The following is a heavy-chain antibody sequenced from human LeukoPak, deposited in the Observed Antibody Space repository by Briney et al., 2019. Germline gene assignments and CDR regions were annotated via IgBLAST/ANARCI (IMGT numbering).Heavy chain of an antibody. CDR3: ARGDGGNPWDAFDI. CDR2: ISGNNDNP. J-gene: IGHJ3*02. CDR1: GYTFSKFG. D-gene: IGHD4-23*01. Sequence: GAAVKVSCKASGYTFSKFGIAWVRQAPGQGLEWMGWISGNNDNPQSAQDLQGRVTVTTDRSTSTAYMELRSLRHDDTAVYHCARGDGGNPWDAFDIWGQGTMVTVSS. V-gene: IGHV1-18*01.